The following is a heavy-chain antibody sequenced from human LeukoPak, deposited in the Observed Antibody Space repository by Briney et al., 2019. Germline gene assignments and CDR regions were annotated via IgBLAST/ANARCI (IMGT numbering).Heavy chain of an antibody. CDR2: IYYSGST. V-gene: IGHV4-39*01. J-gene: IGHJ4*02. D-gene: IGHD6-6*01. Sequence: SETLSLTCTVSGGSISSYYWGWIRQPPGKGLEWIGSIYYSGSTYYNPSLKSRVTISVDTSKNQFSLKLSSVTAADTAVYYCASSIAARPDYWGQGTLVTVSS. CDR1: GGSISSYY. CDR3: ASSIAARPDY.